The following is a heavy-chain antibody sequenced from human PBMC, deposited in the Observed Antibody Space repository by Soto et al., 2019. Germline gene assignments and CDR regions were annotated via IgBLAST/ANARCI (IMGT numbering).Heavy chain of an antibody. CDR2: IYHSGNT. CDR3: VRKGDYGDYYFDY. Sequence: SETLSLTCAVSGDSFNINNWWGWVRQPPGKGLEWIGEIYHSGNTNYNPSLKSRVTLSIDNSKNQFSLRLTSVTAADTAVYYCVRKGDYGDYYFDYWGQGTLVTVSS. CDR1: GDSFNINNW. D-gene: IGHD4-17*01. J-gene: IGHJ4*02. V-gene: IGHV4-4*02.